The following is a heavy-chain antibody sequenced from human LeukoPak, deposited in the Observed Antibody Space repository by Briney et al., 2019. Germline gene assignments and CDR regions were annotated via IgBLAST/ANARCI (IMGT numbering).Heavy chain of an antibody. Sequence: GGSLRLSCAASGFTFGSYAMSWVRQAPGKGLEWISYISGHSSTIYFADSVKGRFTISRDNARNSLYLQMNSLRAEDAAVYYCARGLRTRYYYYYMDVWGKGTTVTISS. CDR2: ISGHSSTI. CDR3: ARGLRTRYYYYYMDV. V-gene: IGHV3-48*01. J-gene: IGHJ6*03. D-gene: IGHD1-7*01. CDR1: GFTFGSYA.